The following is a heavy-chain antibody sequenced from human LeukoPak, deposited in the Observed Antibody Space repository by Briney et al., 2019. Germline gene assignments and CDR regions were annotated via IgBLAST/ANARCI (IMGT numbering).Heavy chain of an antibody. J-gene: IGHJ5*02. CDR2: ISAYNGNT. CDR1: GYTFTSYY. V-gene: IGHV1-18*04. D-gene: IGHD3-22*01. Sequence: GASVKVSCKASGYTFTSYYIHWVRQAPGQGLEWMGWISAYNGNTNYAQKLQGRVTMTTDTSTSTAYMELRSLRSDDTAVYYCARDRLTMSVNNWFDPWGQGTLVTVSS. CDR3: ARDRLTMSVNNWFDP.